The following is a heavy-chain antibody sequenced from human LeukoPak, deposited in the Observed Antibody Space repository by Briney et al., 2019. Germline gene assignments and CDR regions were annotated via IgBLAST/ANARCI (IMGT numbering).Heavy chain of an antibody. Sequence: GASVKVSCKASGYTFTVYFMHWVRQAPGQGLEWMGWINPNSGGTNYAQKFQGRVTMTRDTSISTAYMELSRLRSDDTAVYYCAMIQGWFGDGIDYWGQGTLVTVSS. V-gene: IGHV1-2*02. CDR2: INPNSGGT. D-gene: IGHD3-10*01. J-gene: IGHJ4*02. CDR1: GYTFTVYF. CDR3: AMIQGWFGDGIDY.